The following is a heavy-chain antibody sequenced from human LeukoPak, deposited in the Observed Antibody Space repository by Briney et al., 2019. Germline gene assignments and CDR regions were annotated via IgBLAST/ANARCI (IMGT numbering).Heavy chain of an antibody. V-gene: IGHV3-11*01. Sequence: GGSLRLSRTASGFTFSDHYMSWIRQAPGKGLEWVSYISSSGSIIYYADSLKGRLTISRDNAKNSLYLQMNSLRAEDTALYYCASGRRGRAFDIWGQGTMVTVSS. CDR1: GFTFSDHY. D-gene: IGHD3-10*01. CDR2: ISSSGSII. CDR3: ASGRRGRAFDI. J-gene: IGHJ3*02.